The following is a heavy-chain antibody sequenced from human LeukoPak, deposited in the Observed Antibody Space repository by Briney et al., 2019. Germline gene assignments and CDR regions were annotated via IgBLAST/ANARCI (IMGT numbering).Heavy chain of an antibody. J-gene: IGHJ4*02. D-gene: IGHD6-13*01. CDR1: GYTFTSYD. V-gene: IGHV1-8*03. Sequence: ASVKVSCKASGYTFTSYDINWVRQATGQGLGWMGWMNPNSGNTGYSQKFQGRVTITRNTSISTAYMELSSLRSEDTAVYYCARWGYSSSSDYWGQGTLVTVSS. CDR2: MNPNSGNT. CDR3: ARWGYSSSSDY.